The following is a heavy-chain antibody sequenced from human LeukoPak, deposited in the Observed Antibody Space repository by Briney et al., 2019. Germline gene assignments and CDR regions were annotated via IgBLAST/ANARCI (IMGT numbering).Heavy chain of an antibody. CDR3: ARVVSGSYYGDGDY. CDR2: IIPILGIA. J-gene: IGHJ4*02. CDR1: GGTFSSYA. Sequence: SVEVSCKASGGTFSSYAISWVRQAPGQGLEWMGRIIPILGIANYAQKFQGRVTITADKSTSTAYMELSSLRSEDTAVYYCARVVSGSYYGDGDYWGQGTLVTVSS. D-gene: IGHD1-26*01. V-gene: IGHV1-69*04.